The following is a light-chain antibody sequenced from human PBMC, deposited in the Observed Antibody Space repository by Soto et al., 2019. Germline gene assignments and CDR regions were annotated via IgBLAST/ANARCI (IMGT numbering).Light chain of an antibody. J-gene: IGKJ5*01. Sequence: EIELTQSPGTLSLSPGKTATPSCRNSQSVSSAYLAWYQHTPGQAPRLLIYGASTRATGIPDRFSGSGSGTDFSLTISRLGPEDFAVYYCQQYGSSPNTFGQGTRLEIK. CDR1: QSVSSAY. V-gene: IGKV3-20*01. CDR3: QQYGSSPNT. CDR2: GAS.